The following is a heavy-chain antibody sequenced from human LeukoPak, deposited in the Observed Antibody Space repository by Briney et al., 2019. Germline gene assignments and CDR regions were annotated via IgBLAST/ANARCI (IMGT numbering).Heavy chain of an antibody. CDR3: ARHILDSSGSMTDMPFDD. J-gene: IGHJ4*02. D-gene: IGHD1-1*01. CDR2: VYYSGST. V-gene: IGHV4-39*01. CDR1: GGSVSSSGYY. Sequence: SETLPLTCNVSGGSVSSSGYYWGWIRQTPGKGLEWPGSVYYSGSTYLKPSLKSRGTISVDPSKNQFSLKLSSVTAADTSLYYCARHILDSSGSMTDMPFDDWGQGNLVTVSS.